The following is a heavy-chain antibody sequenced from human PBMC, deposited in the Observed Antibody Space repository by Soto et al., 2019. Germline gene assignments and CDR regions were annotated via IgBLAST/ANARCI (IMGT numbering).Heavy chain of an antibody. J-gene: IGHJ5*02. Sequence: GALRLSCAASGFIFSSYGMHWVRPAPGKGLEWAAVIWYDGSNKYYADSVKGRFTISRDNSKNTLYLQMNSLRAEDTAVYYCARDRAYCGGDCYNWFDPWGQGTLVTVSS. CDR2: IWYDGSNK. CDR3: ARDRAYCGGDCYNWFDP. V-gene: IGHV3-33*01. CDR1: GFIFSSYG. D-gene: IGHD2-21*02.